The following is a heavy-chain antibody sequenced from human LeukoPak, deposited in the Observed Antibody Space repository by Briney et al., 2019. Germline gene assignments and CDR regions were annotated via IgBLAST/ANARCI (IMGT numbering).Heavy chain of an antibody. Sequence: PSETLSLTCTVSGGSISSGSYYWGWIRQPAGKRLEWIGRIYTSGSTNYNPSLRGRVTISVDTSNDQFFLKLSSVTAADTAVYYCARGSLLHGVVTWGQGTLVTVSS. CDR1: GGSISSGSYY. D-gene: IGHD4-23*01. V-gene: IGHV4-61*02. J-gene: IGHJ4*02. CDR3: ARGSLLHGVVT. CDR2: IYTSGST.